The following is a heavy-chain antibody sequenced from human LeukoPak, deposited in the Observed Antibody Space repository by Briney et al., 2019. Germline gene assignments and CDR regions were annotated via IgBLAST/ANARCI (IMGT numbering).Heavy chain of an antibody. J-gene: IGHJ6*03. CDR1: GGSISSSSYY. CDR2: IYYSGST. D-gene: IGHD7-27*01. Sequence: PSETLSLTCTVSGGSISSSSYYWGWIRQPPGTGLEWIGSIYYSGSTYYNPSLKSRVTISVDTSKNQFSLKLSSVTAADTAVYYCARHLGPSYYYYYMDVWGKGTTVTISS. CDR3: ARHLGPSYYYYYMDV. V-gene: IGHV4-39*01.